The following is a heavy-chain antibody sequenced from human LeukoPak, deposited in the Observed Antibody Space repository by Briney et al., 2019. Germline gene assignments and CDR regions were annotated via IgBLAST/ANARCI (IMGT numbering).Heavy chain of an antibody. CDR1: GFTFSSYS. CDR3: VPLGYYYDSSGPFDY. D-gene: IGHD3-22*01. V-gene: IGHV3-21*01. CDR2: ISSSSSYI. Sequence: GGSLRLSCAASGFTFSSYSMNWVRQAPGKGLEWVSSISSSSSYIYYADSVKGRFTISRDNAKNSLYLQMNSLRAEDTAVYYCVPLGYYYDSSGPFDYWGQGTLVTVSS. J-gene: IGHJ4*02.